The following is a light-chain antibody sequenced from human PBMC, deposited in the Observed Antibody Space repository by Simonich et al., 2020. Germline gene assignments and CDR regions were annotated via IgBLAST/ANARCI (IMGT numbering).Light chain of an antibody. Sequence: DIVMTQSPDSLAVSLGERATINSKTSQSVLYRSNNKNYLAWYQQKPGQPPKLIIYWASTRESGVPDRFSGSGSGTDFTLTISSLQAEDVAVYYCQQYYSTPPTFGQGTKVEIK. CDR3: QQYYSTPPT. CDR2: WAS. J-gene: IGKJ1*01. CDR1: QSVLYRSNNKNY. V-gene: IGKV4-1*01.